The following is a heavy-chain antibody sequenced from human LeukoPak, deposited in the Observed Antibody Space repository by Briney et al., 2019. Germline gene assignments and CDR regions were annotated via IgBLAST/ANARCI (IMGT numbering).Heavy chain of an antibody. Sequence: PGGSLRLSCAASGFTFSSYWMSWVRQAPGKGLEWVANIKQDGSEKYYVDSVKGRFTISRDNAKNSLYLQMNSLGAEDTAVYYCARDPEKGTSSWFFWESDYWGQGTLVTVSS. D-gene: IGHD6-13*01. V-gene: IGHV3-7*01. CDR1: GFTFSSYW. CDR3: ARDPEKGTSSWFFWESDY. CDR2: IKQDGSEK. J-gene: IGHJ4*02.